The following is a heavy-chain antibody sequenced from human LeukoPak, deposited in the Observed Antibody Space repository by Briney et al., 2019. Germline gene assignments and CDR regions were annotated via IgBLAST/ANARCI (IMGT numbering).Heavy chain of an antibody. CDR3: AKDGGVGGVGATRALDY. J-gene: IGHJ4*02. Sequence: QAGGSLRLSCAASGFTFDDYAMHWVRQAPGKGLEWVSGISWNSGSIGYADSVKGRFTISRDNAKNSLYLQMDSLRAEDTALYYCAKDGGVGGVGATRALDYWGQGTLVTVPS. D-gene: IGHD1-26*01. V-gene: IGHV3-9*01. CDR1: GFTFDDYA. CDR2: ISWNSGSI.